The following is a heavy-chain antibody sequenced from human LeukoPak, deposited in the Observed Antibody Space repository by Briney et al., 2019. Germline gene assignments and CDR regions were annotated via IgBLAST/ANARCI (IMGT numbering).Heavy chain of an antibody. Sequence: GGSLRLSCAASGFTFSSYGMHWVRQAPGKGLEWVAVISYDGSNKYYADSVKGRFTISRDNSKNTLYLQMNSLRAEDTAVYYCARNMVRGVPLARYWGQGTLVTVSS. CDR2: ISYDGSNK. V-gene: IGHV3-30*03. J-gene: IGHJ4*02. CDR1: GFTFSSYG. D-gene: IGHD3-10*01. CDR3: ARNMVRGVPLARY.